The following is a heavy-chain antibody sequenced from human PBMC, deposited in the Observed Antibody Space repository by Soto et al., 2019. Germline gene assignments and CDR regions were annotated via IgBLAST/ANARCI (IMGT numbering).Heavy chain of an antibody. V-gene: IGHV4-34*01. CDR3: ARLAVASRRFDY. CDR2: INQSGST. Sequence: SETLSLTCTVHGGSFSGYYWSWIRQPPGKGLEWIGEINQSGSTDSNPSLKSRVTISVDTSKNQFSLNLSSVTAADTAVYFCARLAVASRRFDYWGQGTLVTVSS. D-gene: IGHD2-15*01. J-gene: IGHJ4*02. CDR1: GGSFSGYY.